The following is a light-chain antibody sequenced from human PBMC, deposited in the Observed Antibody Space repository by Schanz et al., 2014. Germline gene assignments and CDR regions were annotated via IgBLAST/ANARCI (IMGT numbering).Light chain of an antibody. J-gene: IGKJ4*01. V-gene: IGKV3-11*01. CDR2: GAS. CDR1: QSVSSS. CDR3: QQFGSSPLT. Sequence: EIVLTQSPATLSLSPGETATLSCRASQSVSSSLAWYQQKPGQAPRLLIYGASNRATGVPARFSGSGSGTDFTLTISSLEPEDFAVYYCQQFGSSPLTFGAGTKVEIK.